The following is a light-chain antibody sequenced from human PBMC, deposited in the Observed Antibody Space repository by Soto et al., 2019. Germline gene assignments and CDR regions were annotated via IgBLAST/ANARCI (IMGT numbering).Light chain of an antibody. CDR2: STS. J-gene: IGKJ1*01. CDR1: KRVSSDS. CDR3: QQYGRSQR. V-gene: IGKV3-20*01. Sequence: ETFLTQPPDTRSMTPGERATLSCRASKRVSSDSLAWYQQQPGQAPRILIYSTSNRATGIPDRFSGSGSGTDFTLTIRRLEPEDFALYYCQQYGRSQRFGQGTKVDI.